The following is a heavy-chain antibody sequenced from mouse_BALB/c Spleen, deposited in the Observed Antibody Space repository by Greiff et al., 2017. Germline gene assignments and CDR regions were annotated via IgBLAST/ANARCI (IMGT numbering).Heavy chain of an antibody. J-gene: IGHJ2*01. CDR1: GFTFSSFG. V-gene: IGHV5-17*02. CDR2: ISSGSSTI. Sequence: EVNVVESGGGLVQPGGSRKLSCAASGFTFSSFGMHWVRQAPEKGLGWVAYISSGSSTIYYADTVKGRFTISRDNPKNTLFLQMTSLRSEDTAMYYCARSGLRQDFDYWGQGTTLTVSS. CDR3: ARSGLRQDFDY. D-gene: IGHD1-2*01.